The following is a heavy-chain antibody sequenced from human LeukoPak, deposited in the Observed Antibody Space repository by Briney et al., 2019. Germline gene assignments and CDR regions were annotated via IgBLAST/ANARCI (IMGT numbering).Heavy chain of an antibody. CDR3: ARQNCGGDCYSPRSGFDI. CDR2: IYYSGST. D-gene: IGHD2-21*02. V-gene: IGHV4-59*08. CDR1: GGSISSYY. J-gene: IGHJ3*02. Sequence: SETLSLTCTVSGGSISSYYWSWIRQPPGKGLEWIGYIYYSGSTNYNPSLKSRVTISVDTSRNQFSLRLNSVTAADTALYYCARQNCGGDCYSPRSGFDIWGQGTMVTVSS.